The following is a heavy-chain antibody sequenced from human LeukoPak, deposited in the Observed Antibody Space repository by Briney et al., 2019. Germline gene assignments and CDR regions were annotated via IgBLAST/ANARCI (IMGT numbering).Heavy chain of an antibody. CDR1: GYSFTSYW. J-gene: IGHJ6*04. CDR2: IDPSDSYT. Sequence: GESLKISCKGSGYSFTSYWISWVRQMPGKGLEWMGRIDPSDSYTNYSPSFQVHVTISADKSISTAYLQWSSPKASDTAMYYCARISGVPGYYGMDVRGKGTTVTVSS. V-gene: IGHV5-10-1*01. D-gene: IGHD3-10*01. CDR3: ARISGVPGYYGMDV.